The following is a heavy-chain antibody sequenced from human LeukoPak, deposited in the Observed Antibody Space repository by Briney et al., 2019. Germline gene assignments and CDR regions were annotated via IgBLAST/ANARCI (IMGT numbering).Heavy chain of an antibody. CDR2: IYTSGST. CDR3: AGDPLRYFDWSPPAHTN. D-gene: IGHD3-9*01. Sequence: NPAETLSLTCTVSGGSISSYYWSWIRQPAGKGLEWIGRIYTSGSTNYNPSLKSRVTMSVDTSKNQFSLKLSSVTAADTAVYYCAGDPLRYFDWSPPAHTNWGQGTLVTVSS. CDR1: GGSISSYY. V-gene: IGHV4-4*07. J-gene: IGHJ4*02.